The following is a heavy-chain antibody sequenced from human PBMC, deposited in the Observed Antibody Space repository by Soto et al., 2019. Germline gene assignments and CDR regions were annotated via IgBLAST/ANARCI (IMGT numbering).Heavy chain of an antibody. CDR1: GFIFSSYA. D-gene: IGHD3-16*01. Sequence: EVQLLESGGDLVQPGGSLRLSCAASGFIFSSYAMTWVRQVPGMGLDWVSSISSSGAHINYEDSVKGRFTISRDNSKNTLYLQMNSLRAEDTAIYYCAIVSNSEDYGDYWGRGTLVTVCS. CDR3: AIVSNSEDYGDY. CDR2: ISSSGAHI. J-gene: IGHJ4*02. V-gene: IGHV3-23*01.